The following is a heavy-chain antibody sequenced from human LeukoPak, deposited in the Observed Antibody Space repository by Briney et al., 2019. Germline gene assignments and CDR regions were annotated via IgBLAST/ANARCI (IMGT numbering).Heavy chain of an antibody. CDR2: IYYSGST. Sequence: SETLSLTCSGSGGSISSYYWSWLRQPPGKGLEWIGYIYYSGSTNYNPSLKSRVTMSVDTSKNQFSLKLTSVTAADTAVYYCASSATNNWLDYWGQGTLVTVSS. CDR1: GGSISSYY. J-gene: IGHJ5*01. CDR3: ASSATNNWLDY. V-gene: IGHV4-59*01. D-gene: IGHD6-25*01.